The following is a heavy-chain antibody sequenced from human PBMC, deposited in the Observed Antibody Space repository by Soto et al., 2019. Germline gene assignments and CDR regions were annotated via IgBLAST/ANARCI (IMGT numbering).Heavy chain of an antibody. CDR2: ISYDGSNK. J-gene: IGHJ4*02. CDR3: PRINYDSSGYPDY. V-gene: IGHV3-30-3*01. D-gene: IGHD3-22*01. CDR1: GFTFSSYA. Sequence: GGSLRLSCAASGFTFSSYAMHWVRQAPGKGLEWVAVISYDGSNKYYADSVKGRFTISRDNSKNTLYLQMNSLRAEDTAVYYCPRINYDSSGYPDYWGQGTLVTVSS.